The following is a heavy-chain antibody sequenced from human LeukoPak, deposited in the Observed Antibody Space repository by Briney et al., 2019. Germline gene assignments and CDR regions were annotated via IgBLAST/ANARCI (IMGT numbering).Heavy chain of an antibody. CDR2: IKQDGSDK. D-gene: IGHD2-2*01. CDR1: GFSFSGYW. Sequence: PGGSLGLSCAASGFSFSGYWITWVRQAPGKGLEWVANIKQDGSDKNYVDSVKGRFTISRDNAKNSLYLQMNSLRAEDTAVYYCARSSAIAYYYMDVWGKGTTVTVSS. J-gene: IGHJ6*03. CDR3: ARSSAIAYYYMDV. V-gene: IGHV3-7*01.